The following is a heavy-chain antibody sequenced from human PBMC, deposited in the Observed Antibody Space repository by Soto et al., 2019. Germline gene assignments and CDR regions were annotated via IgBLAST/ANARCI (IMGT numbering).Heavy chain of an antibody. CDR3: ARDRAPYDSSGYYGYYFDY. CDR2: IYYSGST. J-gene: IGHJ4*02. D-gene: IGHD3-22*01. V-gene: IGHV4-30-4*01. CDR1: GGSISSGDYY. Sequence: PSETLSLTCTVSGGSISSGDYYWSWIRQPPGKGLEWIGYIYYSGSTYYNPSLKSRVTISVDTSKNQFSLKLSSVTAADTAVYYCARDRAPYDSSGYYGYYFDYWGQGTLVTVSS.